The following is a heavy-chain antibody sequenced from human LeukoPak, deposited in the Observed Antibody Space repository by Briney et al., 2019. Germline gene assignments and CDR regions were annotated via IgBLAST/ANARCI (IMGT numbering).Heavy chain of an antibody. D-gene: IGHD3-22*01. CDR1: GDSINSLDL. J-gene: IGHJ4*02. Sequence: SETLSLTCTVSGDSINSLDLWSWVRQPPGRGLEWIGEMYLSGTTHSNPSVKSRVTISIDKSKNQFFLNLSSVTAADTAVYYCAGLVGRYSSGLYYYYFDYWGQGTLVTVSS. CDR3: AGLVGRYSSGLYYYYFDY. CDR2: MYLSGTT. V-gene: IGHV4-4*02.